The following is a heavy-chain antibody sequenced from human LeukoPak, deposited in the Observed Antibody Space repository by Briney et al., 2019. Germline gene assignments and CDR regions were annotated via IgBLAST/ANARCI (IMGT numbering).Heavy chain of an antibody. V-gene: IGHV3-21*01. Sequence: GGSLRLSCAASGFTFSSYSMNWVRQAPGKGLEWVSSISSSSSYIYYADSVKGRFTISRDNAKNSLYLQMNSLGAEDTAVYYCARDPVVLHPLFDYWGQGTLVTVSS. CDR3: ARDPVVLHPLFDY. CDR2: ISSSSSYI. CDR1: GFTFSSYS. J-gene: IGHJ4*02. D-gene: IGHD2-15*01.